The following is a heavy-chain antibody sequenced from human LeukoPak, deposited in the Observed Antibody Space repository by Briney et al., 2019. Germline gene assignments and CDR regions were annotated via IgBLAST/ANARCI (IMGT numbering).Heavy chain of an antibody. CDR2: ISWNSGSI. CDR3: AKDSGSYWSYFDY. D-gene: IGHD1-26*01. CDR1: GFTFDDYA. V-gene: IGHV3-9*01. Sequence: GGSLRLSCAASGFTFDDYAMHWVRQAPGKGLEWVSGISWNSGSIGYADSVKGRFTISRDNAKNSLYLQMNSLRAEDTALYYCAKDSGSYWSYFDYWGQGTLVTVSS. J-gene: IGHJ4*02.